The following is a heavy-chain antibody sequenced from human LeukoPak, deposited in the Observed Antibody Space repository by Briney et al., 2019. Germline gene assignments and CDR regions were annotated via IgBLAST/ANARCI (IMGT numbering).Heavy chain of an antibody. J-gene: IGHJ3*02. V-gene: IGHV4-34*01. CDR2: INHSGST. Sequence: PSETLSLTCAVYGGSFSGYYWSWIRQPPGKGLEWIGEINHSGSTNCNPSLKSRVTISVDTSKNQFSLKLSSVTAADTAVYYCARAGRYSYDSSGYYYDAFDMWGQGTMVTVSS. CDR1: GGSFSGYY. D-gene: IGHD3-22*01. CDR3: ARAGRYSYDSSGYYYDAFDM.